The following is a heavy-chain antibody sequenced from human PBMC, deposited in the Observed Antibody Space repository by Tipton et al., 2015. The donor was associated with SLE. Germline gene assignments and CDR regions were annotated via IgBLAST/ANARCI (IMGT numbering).Heavy chain of an antibody. D-gene: IGHD1-7*01. CDR1: GFTFSSYA. CDR2: ISYDGSNK. CDR3: ARGTGDKELWYFDL. J-gene: IGHJ2*01. V-gene: IGHV3-30*04. Sequence: SLRLSCAASGFTFSSYAMHWVRQAPGKGLEWVAVISYDGSNKYYADSVKGRSTISRDNSKNTLYLQMNSLRAEDTAVYYCARGTGDKELWYFDLWGRGTLVTVSS.